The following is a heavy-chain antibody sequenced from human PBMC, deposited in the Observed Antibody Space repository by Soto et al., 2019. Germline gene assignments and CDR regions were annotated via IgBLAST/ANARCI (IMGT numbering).Heavy chain of an antibody. Sequence: EVQLVESGGGLVQPGVSLRLSCAASGFTFSDHYMDWVRQAPGKGLEWVGRTRNKANSYTTEYAASVKGRFTISRDDSKNSLYLQMNSLKTEDTAVYYCARGLVLRFLEWLDAFDIWGQGTMVTVSS. J-gene: IGHJ3*02. D-gene: IGHD3-3*01. CDR3: ARGLVLRFLEWLDAFDI. CDR1: GFTFSDHY. V-gene: IGHV3-72*01. CDR2: TRNKANSYTT.